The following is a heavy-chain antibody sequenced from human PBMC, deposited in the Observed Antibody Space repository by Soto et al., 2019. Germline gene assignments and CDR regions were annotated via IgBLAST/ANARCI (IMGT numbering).Heavy chain of an antibody. CDR2: IYYNGDS. J-gene: IGHJ4*02. Sequence: SETLSLTCAVSGHTISSNNWWGWIRQPPGKGLEWTGYIYYNGDSYYNPSLQSRVTMSVDTSKNQFSLNLRSVTAVDTAIYYCARKTAGHNPLDDWGQGTRVTVSS. D-gene: IGHD2-21*02. CDR1: GHTISSNNW. V-gene: IGHV4-28*01. CDR3: ARKTAGHNPLDD.